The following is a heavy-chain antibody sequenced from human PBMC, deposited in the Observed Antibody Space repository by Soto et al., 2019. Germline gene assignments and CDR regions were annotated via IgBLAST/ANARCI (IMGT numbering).Heavy chain of an antibody. V-gene: IGHV1-2*02. D-gene: IGHD4-4*01. Sequence: ASVKVSCKASGFSFSNYYIQWLRQAPGQGLEWIGWFNPDGGATNYAQRFQGRVTMTRDTSISIAYMELSSLTSDDTAIYYCATKTHSIRYHGHHSYLDVWGRGTQVTVSS. CDR2: FNPDGGAT. CDR1: GFSFSNYY. J-gene: IGHJ2*01. CDR3: ATKTHSIRYHGHHSYLDV.